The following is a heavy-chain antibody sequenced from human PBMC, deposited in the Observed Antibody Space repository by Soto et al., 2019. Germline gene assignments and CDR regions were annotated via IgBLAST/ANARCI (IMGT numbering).Heavy chain of an antibody. D-gene: IGHD3-3*01. CDR3: ARDMGWSGYYDY. V-gene: IGHV3-30-3*01. J-gene: IGHJ4*02. CDR1: GFTFSSYA. CDR2: ISYDGSNK. Sequence: PGGSLRLSCAASGFTFSSYAMHWVRQAPGKGLGWVAVISYDGSNKYYADSVKGRFTISRDNSKNTLYLQMNSLRAEDTAVYYCARDMGWSGYYDYWRQGTLVTVSS.